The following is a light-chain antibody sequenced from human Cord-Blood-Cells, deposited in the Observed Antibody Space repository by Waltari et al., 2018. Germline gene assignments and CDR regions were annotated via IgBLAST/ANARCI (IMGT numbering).Light chain of an antibody. CDR1: HSISSW. CDR2: DAS. J-gene: IGKJ2*01. V-gene: IGKV1-5*01. Sequence: DIQMTQSPSTLSASVGDRVTITCRASHSISSWLAWYQQKPGKAPKLLIYDASSLESGVPSRFSGSGSGTEFTLTISSLQPDDFATYDCQQYNSYSYTFGQGTKLEIK. CDR3: QQYNSYSYT.